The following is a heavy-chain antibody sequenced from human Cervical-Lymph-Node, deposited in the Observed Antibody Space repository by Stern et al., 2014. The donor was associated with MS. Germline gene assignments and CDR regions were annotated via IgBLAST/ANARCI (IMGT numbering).Heavy chain of an antibody. CDR3: ARGLSYFDY. J-gene: IGHJ4*02. Sequence: VQLVESGGGVVQPWRSLRLSCAASGFTFSAHGMHWVRQAPGKGLEWVAVIWYDGTSKYYADSVKGRFTISRDNSKNTLYLQLNSLRVEDTAVFYCARGLSYFDYWGRGTLVTVSS. CDR2: IWYDGTSK. CDR1: GFTFSAHG. V-gene: IGHV3-33*01.